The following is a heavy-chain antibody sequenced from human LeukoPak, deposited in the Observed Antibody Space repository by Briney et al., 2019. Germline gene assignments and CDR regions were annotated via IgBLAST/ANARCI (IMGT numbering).Heavy chain of an antibody. D-gene: IGHD3-9*01. CDR1: GGSISSSRYY. CDR3: ARRLTGTVDF. CDR2: IYYSGST. Sequence: PSETLSLTCTVSGGSISSSRYYWGWIRQPPGKGLEWIGSIYYSGSTYYNPSLTSRVTISVDTSENQFSLKLSSVTAADTAVYYCARRLTGTVDFWGQGTLVTVSS. V-gene: IGHV4-39*01. J-gene: IGHJ4*02.